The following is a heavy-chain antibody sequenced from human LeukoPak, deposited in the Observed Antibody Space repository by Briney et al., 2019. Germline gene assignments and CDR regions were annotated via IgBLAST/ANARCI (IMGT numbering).Heavy chain of an antibody. D-gene: IGHD3-3*01. CDR2: FDPEDGET. CDR3: ARGQYYDFWSGYPGTRFDY. Sequence: ASVKVSCKVSGYTLTELSMHWVRQAPGKGLEWMGGFDPEDGETIYAQKFQGRVTMTEDTSTDTAYMELSSLRSEDTAVYYCARGQYYDFWSGYPGTRFDYWGQGTLVTVSS. V-gene: IGHV1-24*01. J-gene: IGHJ4*02. CDR1: GYTLTELS.